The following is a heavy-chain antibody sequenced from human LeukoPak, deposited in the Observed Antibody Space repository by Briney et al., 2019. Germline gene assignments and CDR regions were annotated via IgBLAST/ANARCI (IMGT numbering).Heavy chain of an antibody. CDR1: GGSISTYY. J-gene: IGHJ4*02. CDR3: ARAPEFSSGWLLDC. V-gene: IGHV4-4*07. Sequence: SETLSLTCSVSGGSISTYYGSWIRLSAGKGLEWIGRIHPSGSANYNPSLKSRVTMSIDTSKNQFPLKVTSVSAADTGVYYCARAPEFSSGWLLDCWGQGSLVTVSS. CDR2: IHPSGSA. D-gene: IGHD6-19*01.